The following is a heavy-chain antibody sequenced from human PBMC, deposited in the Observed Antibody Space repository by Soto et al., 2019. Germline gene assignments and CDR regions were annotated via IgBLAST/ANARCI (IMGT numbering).Heavy chain of an antibody. CDR1: GDSITSDD. V-gene: IGHV1-8*01. D-gene: IGHD1-26*01. Sequence: GASVRVSSKGSGDSITSDDINWVRQATGQGLEWMGWMNPNSGNTGYAQKFQGRVTMTRNTSISTAYMELSSLRSEDTAVYYCAREGWELYFDSWGQGTLVTVSS. CDR2: MNPNSGNT. CDR3: AREGWELYFDS. J-gene: IGHJ4*02.